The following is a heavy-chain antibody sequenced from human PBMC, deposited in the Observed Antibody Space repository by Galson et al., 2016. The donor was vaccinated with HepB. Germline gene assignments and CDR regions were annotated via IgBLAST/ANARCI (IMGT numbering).Heavy chain of an antibody. J-gene: IGHJ4*02. V-gene: IGHV1-8*01. CDR2: MDPNSGNT. CDR1: GYTFTSYD. Sequence: SVKVSCKASGYTFTSYDINWVRQATGQGLEWMGWMDPNSGNTDYAQKFQGRVTMTRDTSISTAYMELSSLRSEDTAVYYCARVSLPSRYCSGDSCYFYHRGQGTLVTVSS. CDR3: ARVSLPSRYCSGDSCYFYH. D-gene: IGHD2-15*01.